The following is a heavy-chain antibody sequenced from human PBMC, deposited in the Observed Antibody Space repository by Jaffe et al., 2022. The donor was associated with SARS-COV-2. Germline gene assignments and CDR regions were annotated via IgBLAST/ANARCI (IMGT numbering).Heavy chain of an antibody. CDR1: GFPFSAYY. CDR3: ARRANSGSYFGELSN. V-gene: IGHV3-11*01. Sequence: QVQLVESGGGLVKPGGSLRLSCVASGFPFSAYYMSWIRQAPGKGLEWVSYMSSSGSSIYYTDSVKGRFTISRDNAKNSLYLQMNSLRAEDTATYYCARRANSGSYFGELSNWGQGTLVTVSS. J-gene: IGHJ4*02. CDR2: MSSSGSSI. D-gene: IGHD1-26*01.